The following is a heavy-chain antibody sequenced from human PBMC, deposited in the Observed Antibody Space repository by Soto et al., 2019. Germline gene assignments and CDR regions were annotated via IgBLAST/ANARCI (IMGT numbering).Heavy chain of an antibody. CDR3: AKGLVQEPAYFDY. V-gene: IGHV3-30*18. J-gene: IGHJ4*02. CDR1: GFTFSAFA. Sequence: QVQMVESGGGVAQPGGSLRLSCAVSGFTFSAFAMYWVRQAPGKGLEWVALISYDGRNEDYAESVRGRFTISRDNSKNKVYLDMNSLSAEDSAVYFCAKGLVQEPAYFDYWGQGTLVTVSS. D-gene: IGHD3-10*01. CDR2: ISYDGRNE.